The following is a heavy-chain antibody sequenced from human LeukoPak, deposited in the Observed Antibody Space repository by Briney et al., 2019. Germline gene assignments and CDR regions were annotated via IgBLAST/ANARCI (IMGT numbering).Heavy chain of an antibody. D-gene: IGHD3-16*01. CDR3: ARGPPGPGGVHPDDFDY. CDR2: IYYTEST. V-gene: IGHV4-31*03. CDR1: GGSISSGAYY. J-gene: IGHJ4*02. Sequence: SETLSLTCTVSGGSISSGAYYWSWIRQHPGKGLEWIGYIYYTESTYYNPSLRSRVAIPVDTSENQFSLKLSSVTAADPAVYFCARGPPGPGGVHPDDFDYWGQGTLVTVSS.